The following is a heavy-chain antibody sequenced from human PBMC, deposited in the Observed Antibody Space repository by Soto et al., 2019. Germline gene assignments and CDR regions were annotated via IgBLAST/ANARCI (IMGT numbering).Heavy chain of an antibody. D-gene: IGHD2-21*02. CDR3: ARDLWGYCGTDCYPLDV. J-gene: IGHJ6*02. Sequence: PSETLSLTCTVSGGSISSGGYYWTWIRQHPGKGLEWIGYIYYSGSTNYNPPLKSRVTISVDTSKNQFSLKLTSVTAADTAVYYCARDLWGYCGTDCYPLDVWGQGTTVTVSS. V-gene: IGHV4-31*03. CDR1: GGSISSGGYY. CDR2: IYYSGST.